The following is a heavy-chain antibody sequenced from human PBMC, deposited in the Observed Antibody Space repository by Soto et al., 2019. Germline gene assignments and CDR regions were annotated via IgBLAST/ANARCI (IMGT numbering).Heavy chain of an antibody. J-gene: IGHJ4*02. CDR3: AGGYGSWYYFDY. D-gene: IGHD6-13*01. Sequence: EVPLVESGGGLLQPGGSLRLSCAASGFTVSSNYMSWVRKAPGKGLEWVSVIYSGGSTYYADSVKGRFTSSRDNSKNTLYLQMNRLRAEDTAVYYCAGGYGSWYYFDYWGQGTLVTVSS. CDR2: IYSGGST. V-gene: IGHV3-53*01. CDR1: GFTVSSNY.